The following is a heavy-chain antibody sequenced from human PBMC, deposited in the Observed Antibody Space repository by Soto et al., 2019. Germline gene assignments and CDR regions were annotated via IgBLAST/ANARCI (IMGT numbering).Heavy chain of an antibody. J-gene: IGHJ4*02. CDR2: IYYSWST. V-gene: IGHV4-39*01. D-gene: IGHD4-17*01. CDR1: GGSISSSSFH. Sequence: SETLSLTCTVSGGSISSSSFHWGWIRPPPGKGLEWVGRIYYSWSTYYNPSLKSRVTISVDTSKNQFSLKLSPVTAADTAVYYCATKRSTVTTLALDYWGQGTLVTVSS. CDR3: ATKRSTVTTLALDY.